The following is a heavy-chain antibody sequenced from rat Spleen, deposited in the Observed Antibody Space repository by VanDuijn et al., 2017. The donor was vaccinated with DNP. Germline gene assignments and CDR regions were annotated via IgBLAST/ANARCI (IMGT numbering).Heavy chain of an antibody. D-gene: IGHD1-10*01. V-gene: IGHV5-31*01. J-gene: IGHJ4*01. CDR3: TRHRTTSPYYYFMDA. CDR1: GFIFNNYW. Sequence: EVQLVESGGGLVQPGRSLKLSCVASGFIFNNYWMTWIRQAPGKGLDWIASISNTGGSTYYPDSVKGRFTISRDNAKSTLYLQMNSLRSEDTATYHCTRHRTTSPYYYFMDAWGQGASVTVSS. CDR2: ISNTGGST.